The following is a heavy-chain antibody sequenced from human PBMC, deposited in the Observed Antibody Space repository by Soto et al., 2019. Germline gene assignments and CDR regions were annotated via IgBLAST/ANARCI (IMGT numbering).Heavy chain of an antibody. Sequence: QVQLQESGPGLVRPSETLSLTCTVSGASIGSSYWSWIRQPPGKGLEWMGYIFYTGSTNYSPSLNGRVSITIDPSKSQLSLTLRSVTAADTAVYYCARVSTVTNLDYWGHGMLVTVSS. D-gene: IGHD4-17*01. CDR1: GASIGSSY. J-gene: IGHJ4*01. CDR2: IFYTGST. CDR3: ARVSTVTNLDY. V-gene: IGHV4-59*01.